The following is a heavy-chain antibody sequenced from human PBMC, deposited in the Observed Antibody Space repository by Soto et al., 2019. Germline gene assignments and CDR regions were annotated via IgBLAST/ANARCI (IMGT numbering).Heavy chain of an antibody. J-gene: IGHJ3*02. CDR3: ARQSITIFGVVPAAADTSAFDI. V-gene: IGHV1-18*01. Sequence: ASVRDSCTASGYTFASYGISSVRQAQAKGIDWMRWISAYNGNTNYAHKLQGRVTMTTDTSTSTAYMELRSLRSDDTAVYYCARQSITIFGVVPAAADTSAFDIWGQGTMVTVSS. CDR2: ISAYNGNT. D-gene: IGHD3-3*01. CDR1: GYTFASYG.